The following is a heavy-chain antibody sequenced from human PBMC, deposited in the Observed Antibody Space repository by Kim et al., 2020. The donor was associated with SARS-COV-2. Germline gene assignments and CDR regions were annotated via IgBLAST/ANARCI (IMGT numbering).Heavy chain of an antibody. CDR2: IYYSGST. V-gene: IGHV4-39*01. Sequence: SETLSLTCTVSGGSISSSSYYWGWIRQPPGKGLEWIGSIYYSGSTYYNPSLKSRVTISVDTSKNQFSLKLSSVTAADTAVYYCARHASSSGGRCEAFGWYVDLWGRGTLVTVSS. CDR1: GGSISSSSYY. J-gene: IGHJ2*01. D-gene: IGHD2-15*01. CDR3: ARHASSSGGRCEAFGWYVDL.